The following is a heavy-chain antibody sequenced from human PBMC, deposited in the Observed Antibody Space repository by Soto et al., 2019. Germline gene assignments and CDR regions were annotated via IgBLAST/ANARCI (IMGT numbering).Heavy chain of an antibody. V-gene: IGHV3-23*01. CDR1: GFSFTDYG. Sequence: EVQLLESGGGLVQPGGSLRLSCAASGFSFTDYGMSWVRQAPGKGLEWVSTITGSGGTTYYADSVQGRVTTSRDNSKDTLYLEMNSLRADDTAVYYCATGHPTVVTFLGVDYWGQGTLVIVSS. D-gene: IGHD3-3*01. J-gene: IGHJ4*02. CDR3: ATGHPTVVTFLGVDY. CDR2: ITGSGGTT.